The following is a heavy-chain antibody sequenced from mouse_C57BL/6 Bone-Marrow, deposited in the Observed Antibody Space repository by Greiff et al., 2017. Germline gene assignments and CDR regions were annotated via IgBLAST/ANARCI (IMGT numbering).Heavy chain of an antibody. V-gene: IGHV3-5*01. Sequence: EVQLQESGPGLVKPSQTVFLTCTVTGISITTGNYRWSWLRQFPGNKLEWIGYIYYSGTITYNPSLTTRTTITRDTPKNQFFLEMNSLTAEDTATYYCAREDWDGAYFDYWGQGTTLTVSS. CDR1: GISITTGNYR. CDR2: IYYSGTI. J-gene: IGHJ2*01. D-gene: IGHD4-1*01. CDR3: AREDWDGAYFDY.